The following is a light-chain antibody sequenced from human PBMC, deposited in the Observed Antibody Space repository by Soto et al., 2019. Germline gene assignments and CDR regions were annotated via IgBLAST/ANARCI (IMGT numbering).Light chain of an antibody. CDR3: SSYTNSSPFV. Sequence: QSVLTQPASVSGSPGRSITISCTGTSSDVGGYNYVSWYQQHPGKAPKLMIYDVSNWPSGVSNRFSGSKSGNTASLTISGLQAEDEADYYCSSYTNSSPFVFGTGTKVTVL. CDR2: DVS. CDR1: SSDVGGYNY. J-gene: IGLJ1*01. V-gene: IGLV2-14*01.